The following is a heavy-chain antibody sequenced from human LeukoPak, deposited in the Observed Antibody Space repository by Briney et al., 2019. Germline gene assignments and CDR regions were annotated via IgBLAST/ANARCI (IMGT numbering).Heavy chain of an antibody. D-gene: IGHD5-18*01. V-gene: IGHV3-7*01. Sequence: GGSLRLSCAASGFIFSSYWMSWVRQAPVKGLEWVTNINQDGSEKYYVDSVKGRFTVSRDNAKNSLYLQMNSLRAEDTAVYYCARDIVGDTAEDYWGQGTLVTVSS. CDR1: GFIFSSYW. J-gene: IGHJ4*02. CDR3: ARDIVGDTAEDY. CDR2: INQDGSEK.